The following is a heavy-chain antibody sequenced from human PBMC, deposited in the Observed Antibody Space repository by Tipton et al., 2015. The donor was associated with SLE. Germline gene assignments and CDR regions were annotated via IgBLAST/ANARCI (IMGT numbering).Heavy chain of an antibody. CDR3: ARGPLLDL. CDR2: INHSGST. V-gene: IGHV4-34*01. Sequence: TLSLTCAVYGGSFSGYYWSWIRRPPGKGLEWIGEINHSGSTNYNPSLKSRVTISVDTSKNQFPLKLSSVTAADTAVYYCARGPLLDLWGRGTLVTVSS. CDR1: GGSFSGYY. J-gene: IGHJ2*01. D-gene: IGHD5/OR15-5a*01.